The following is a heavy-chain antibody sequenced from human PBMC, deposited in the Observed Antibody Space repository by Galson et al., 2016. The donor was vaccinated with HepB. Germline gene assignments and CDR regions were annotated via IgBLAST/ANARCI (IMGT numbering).Heavy chain of an antibody. V-gene: IGHV3-33*01. CDR1: GFTFSRYG. J-gene: IGHJ4*02. D-gene: IGHD6-19*01. CDR3: GRDPHSSGWSGVMGYIDY. Sequence: SLRLSCAASGFTFSRYGMHWVRQAPGEGLESVAFIWYDGTNKFYADSVKGRFTISRDNSKNTLSLEMNSLTAADTAVYFCGRDPHSSGWSGVMGYIDYWGQGTLVTVSS. CDR2: IWYDGTNK.